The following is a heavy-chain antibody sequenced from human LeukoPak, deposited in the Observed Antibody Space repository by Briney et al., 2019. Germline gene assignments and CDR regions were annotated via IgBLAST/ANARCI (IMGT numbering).Heavy chain of an antibody. D-gene: IGHD3-22*01. CDR2: IYYSGNT. V-gene: IGHV4-39*07. J-gene: IGHJ4*02. CDR3: ARVGRGYDSSGYYPLYFDY. CDR1: GGSIISSNYY. Sequence: SETLSLTCTVSGGSIISSNYYWGWIRQPPGKGLEWIGSIYYSGNTYYNPSLKSRITISVDTSENQFSLKLSSVTAADTAVYFCARVGRGYDSSGYYPLYFDYWGQGTLVTVSS.